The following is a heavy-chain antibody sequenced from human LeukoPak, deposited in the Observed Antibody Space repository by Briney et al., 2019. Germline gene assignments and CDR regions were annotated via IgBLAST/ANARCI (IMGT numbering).Heavy chain of an antibody. CDR3: AREGYSYGYGYYYYYMDV. CDR2: IYCSGST. CDR1: GGSISSYY. D-gene: IGHD5-18*01. V-gene: IGHV4-59*01. Sequence: SETLSLTCTVSGGSISSYYWSWIRQPPGKGLEWIGYIYCSGSTNYNPSLKSRVTISVDTSKNQFSLKLSSMTAADTAVYYCAREGYSYGYGYYYYYMDVWGKGTTVTVSS. J-gene: IGHJ6*03.